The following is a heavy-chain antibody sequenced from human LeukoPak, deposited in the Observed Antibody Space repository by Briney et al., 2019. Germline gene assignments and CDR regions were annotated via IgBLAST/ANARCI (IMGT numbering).Heavy chain of an antibody. V-gene: IGHV3-30-3*01. J-gene: IGHJ4*02. Sequence: GGSLRLSCAASGFTFSSYAMHWVRQAPGKGLEWVAVISYDGSNKYYADSVKGRFTISRDNAKNSLYLQMNSLRAEDTALYYCAKDNEWPELLGYFDYWGQGTLVTVSS. CDR1: GFTFSSYA. CDR3: AKDNEWPELLGYFDY. D-gene: IGHD1-7*01. CDR2: ISYDGSNK.